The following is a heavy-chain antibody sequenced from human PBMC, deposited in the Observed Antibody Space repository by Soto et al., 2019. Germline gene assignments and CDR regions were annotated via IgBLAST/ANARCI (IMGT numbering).Heavy chain of an antibody. J-gene: IGHJ4*02. V-gene: IGHV1-24*01. CDR2: FDPEDGET. CDR3: ATGNRTWIEIWYPFEY. D-gene: IGHD5-18*01. Sequence: WGRPAEGQGPEWMGGFDPEDGETIYAQKFQGRVTMTEDTSTDTAYMELSSLRSEDTAVYYCATGNRTWIEIWYPFEYLGQGTLVLGSS.